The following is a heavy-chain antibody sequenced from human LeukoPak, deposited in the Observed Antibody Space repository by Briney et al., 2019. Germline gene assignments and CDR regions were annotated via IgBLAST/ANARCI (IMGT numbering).Heavy chain of an antibody. CDR2: INPNSGGT. CDR1: GYTFTGYY. D-gene: IGHD5-24*01. CDR3: ARLYGGEMATIGY. J-gene: IGHJ4*02. V-gene: IGHV1-2*02. Sequence: GASVKVPCKASGYTFTGYYMHWVRQAPGQGLEWMGWINPNSGGTNYAQKFQGRVTMTRDTSISTAYMELSRLRSDDTAVYYCARLYGGEMATIGYWGQGTLVTVSS.